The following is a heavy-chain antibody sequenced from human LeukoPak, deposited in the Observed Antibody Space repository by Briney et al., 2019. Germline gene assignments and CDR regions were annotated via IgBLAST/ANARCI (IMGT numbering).Heavy chain of an antibody. V-gene: IGHV4-34*01. CDR1: GGSFSGYY. CDR2: INHSGST. D-gene: IGHD6-19*01. Sequence: SETLSLTCAVYGGSFSGYYWSWIRQPPGKGLEWIGEINHSGSTNYNPSLKSRVTISVDTSKNQFSLKLSSVTAADTALYYCVSGLAVAGRIDYWGQGTLVTVFS. J-gene: IGHJ4*02. CDR3: VSGLAVAGRIDY.